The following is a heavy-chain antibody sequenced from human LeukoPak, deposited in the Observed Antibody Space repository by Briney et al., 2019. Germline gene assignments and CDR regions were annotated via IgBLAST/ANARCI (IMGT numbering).Heavy chain of an antibody. V-gene: IGHV3-66*01. CDR3: ARMRSIPAAGRAGNFDY. CDR1: GLTFSNA. J-gene: IGHJ4*02. D-gene: IGHD6-13*01. CDR2: IYSGGST. Sequence: GGSLRLSCAASGLTFSNAMSWVRQAPGKGLEWVSLIYSGGSTYYADSVKGRFTISRDNSKNTLYLQMNSLRAEDTAVYYCARMRSIPAAGRAGNFDYWGQGALVTVSS.